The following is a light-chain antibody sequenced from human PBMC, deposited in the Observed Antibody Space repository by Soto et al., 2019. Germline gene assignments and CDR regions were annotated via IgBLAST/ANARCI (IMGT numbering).Light chain of an antibody. J-gene: IGKJ1*01. Sequence: DIQMTQSPSTLSASVGDRVTITCRASQSISSWLAWYQQKPGKAPKLLIYKASSLESGVPSRFGGSGSGTEFTLTISSLQPDDFATYYCQQYNGYPWTFGQGTKVEIK. V-gene: IGKV1-5*03. CDR2: KAS. CDR1: QSISSW. CDR3: QQYNGYPWT.